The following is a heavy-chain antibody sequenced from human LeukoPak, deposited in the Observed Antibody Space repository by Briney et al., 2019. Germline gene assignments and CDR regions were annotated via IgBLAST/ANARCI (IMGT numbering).Heavy chain of an antibody. V-gene: IGHV4-39*07. CDR1: GGSISSSSYY. CDR2: IYYSGST. D-gene: IGHD3-10*01. CDR3: ARLVGSHYYYMDV. J-gene: IGHJ6*03. Sequence: PSETLSLTCTVSGGSISSSSYYWGWIRQPPGKGLEWIGSIYYSGSTYYNPSLKSRVTISVDTSKNQFSLKLSSVTAADTAVYYCARLVGSHYYYMDVWGKGTTVTVSS.